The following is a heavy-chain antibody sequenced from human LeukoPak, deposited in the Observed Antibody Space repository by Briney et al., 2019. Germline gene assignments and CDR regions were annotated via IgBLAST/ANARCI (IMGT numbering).Heavy chain of an antibody. CDR2: INAGNGNT. CDR1: GYTFTSYA. V-gene: IGHV1-3*01. J-gene: IGHJ4*02. CDR3: ARHTLVGATLDY. Sequence: ASVKVSCKASGYTFTSYAMHWVRQAPGQRLEWMGWINAGNGNTKYSQKFQGRVTITRDTSASTAYMELSSLRSEDTAVYYCARHTLVGATLDYWGQGTLVTVSS. D-gene: IGHD1-26*01.